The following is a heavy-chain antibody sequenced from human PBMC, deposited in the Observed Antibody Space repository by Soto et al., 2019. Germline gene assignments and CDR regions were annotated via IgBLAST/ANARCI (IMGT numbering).Heavy chain of an antibody. CDR1: GYTFTSYD. Sequence: QVQLVQSGAEVKKPGASVKVSCQASGYTFTSYDINWVRQATGQGLEWMGWMNPNNTKTGYAQKFQGRLTMARNTAMGTAYMELRSLTAEDTAVYYCASGFNPEVRGGYDYWGQGTLVTVSS. CDR3: ASGFNPEVRGGYDY. J-gene: IGHJ4*02. V-gene: IGHV1-8*01. CDR2: MNPNNTKT. D-gene: IGHD3-10*01.